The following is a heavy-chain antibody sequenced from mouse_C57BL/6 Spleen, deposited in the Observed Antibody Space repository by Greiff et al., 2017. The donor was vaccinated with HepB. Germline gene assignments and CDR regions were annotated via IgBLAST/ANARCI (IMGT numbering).Heavy chain of an antibody. CDR2: ISYDGSN. J-gene: IGHJ3*01. CDR3: ARRALLLTWFAY. D-gene: IGHD1-1*01. Sequence: ESGPGLVKPSQSLSLTCSVTGYSITSGYYWNWIRQFPGNKLEWMGYISYDGSNNYNPSLKNRISITRDTSKNQFFLKLNSVTTEDTATYYCARRALLLTWFAYWGQGTLVTVSA. CDR1: GYSITSGYY. V-gene: IGHV3-6*01.